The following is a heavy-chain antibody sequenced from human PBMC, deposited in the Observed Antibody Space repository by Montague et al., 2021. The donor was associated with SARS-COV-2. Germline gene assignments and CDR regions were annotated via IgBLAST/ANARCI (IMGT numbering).Heavy chain of an antibody. J-gene: IGHJ6*02. CDR3: AKDQGDCSGSRCFRGWTYYCYCMDF. V-gene: IGHV3-30*18. CDR1: GFTFSSYG. Sequence: SLRLSCAASGFTFSSYGIPWVRQAPGKGLEWVAVISYDGSNKHCADSVKGRFTISRDNSKNTLYLQMNSLRAEDTAVYYCAKDQGDCSGSRCFRGWTYYCYCMDFWGQGTTVTVSS. CDR2: ISYDGSNK. D-gene: IGHD2-15*01.